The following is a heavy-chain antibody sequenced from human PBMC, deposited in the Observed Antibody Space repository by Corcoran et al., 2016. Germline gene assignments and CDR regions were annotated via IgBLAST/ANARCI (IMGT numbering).Heavy chain of an antibody. Sequence: EVQLVQSGAEVKKPGESLKISCKGSGYSFTTYWIGWVRQMPGQGLEWMGIIYPGDSHSTYSPSFQGQVTISADKSISTAYLQWSSLKASDTAMYYCAREYRSRPGAFDYWGQGTLVTVSS. CDR2: IYPGDSHS. CDR3: AREYRSRPGAFDY. D-gene: IGHD6-13*01. J-gene: IGHJ4*02. V-gene: IGHV5-51*01. CDR1: GYSFTTYW.